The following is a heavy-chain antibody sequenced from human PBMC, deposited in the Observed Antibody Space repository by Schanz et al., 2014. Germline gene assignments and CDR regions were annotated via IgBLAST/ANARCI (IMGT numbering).Heavy chain of an antibody. D-gene: IGHD5-18*01. V-gene: IGHV1-18*01. Sequence: QVQLVQSGAEVKKPGASVKVSCKASGYTFTSYGINWVRQAPGQGLEWMGWISPYNGNTNYAPKVQGRVTVTTDTSTSTAYMELSSLRSDDTAVYYCARGGYSYALSAFDIWGQGTMVTVSS. CDR3: ARGGYSYALSAFDI. CDR1: GYTFTSYG. CDR2: ISPYNGNT. J-gene: IGHJ3*02.